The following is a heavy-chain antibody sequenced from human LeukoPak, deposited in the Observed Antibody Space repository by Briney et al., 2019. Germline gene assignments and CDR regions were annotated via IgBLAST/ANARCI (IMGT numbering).Heavy chain of an antibody. CDR2: INHSGST. V-gene: IGHV4-34*01. Sequence: SETLSLTCAVYGGSFSVYYWNWVRQSPGKGLEWIGGINHSGSTNYNPSLKSRVTISVDTSKNQFSLKLSSVTAADTAVYYCARDKLLDYWGQGTLVTVSS. CDR1: GGSFSVYY. J-gene: IGHJ4*02. CDR3: ARDKLLDY. D-gene: IGHD1-26*01.